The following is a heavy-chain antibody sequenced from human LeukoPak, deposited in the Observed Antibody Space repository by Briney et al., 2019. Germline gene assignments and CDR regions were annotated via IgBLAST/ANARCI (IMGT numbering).Heavy chain of an antibody. V-gene: IGHV3-30-3*01. CDR2: ISYDGSNK. CDR3: AKDLYGSGTPPPD. CDR1: GFTFSSYA. J-gene: IGHJ4*02. Sequence: GGSLRLSCAASGFTFSSYAMHWVRQAPGKGLEWVAVISYDGSNKYYADSVKGRFTISRDNSKNTLYLQMNSLRAEDTAVYYCAKDLYGSGTPPPDWGQGTLVTVSS. D-gene: IGHD3-10*01.